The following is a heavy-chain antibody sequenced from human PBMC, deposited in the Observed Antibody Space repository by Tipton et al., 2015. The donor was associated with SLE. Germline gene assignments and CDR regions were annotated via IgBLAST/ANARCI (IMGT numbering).Heavy chain of an antibody. CDR2: ISYTETT. D-gene: IGHD3-9*01. Sequence: TLSLTCTVSGGSVSAGRFYWSWLRQLPGKGLEWIGFISYTETTYYNPSLKSRVTISIDRSKNQFSLRLNSVTAADTAVYYCARGDFDWYDMPDAFDIWGQGTMVTVSS. V-gene: IGHV4-31*03. CDR3: ARGDFDWYDMPDAFDI. CDR1: GGSVSAGRFY. J-gene: IGHJ3*02.